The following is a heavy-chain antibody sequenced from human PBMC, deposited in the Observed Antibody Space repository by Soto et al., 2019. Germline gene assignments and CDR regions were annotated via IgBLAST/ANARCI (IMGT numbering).Heavy chain of an antibody. Sequence: QVQLVESGGGLVKPGGSLRLSCAASGFTFSDYYMSWIRQAPGKGLEWVSYISSSSSYTNYADSVKGRFTISRDNAKNSLYLQMNSLRAEDTAVYYCAPGLGGGYDSFHWFDPWGQGTLVTVSS. CDR1: GFTFSDYY. J-gene: IGHJ5*02. D-gene: IGHD5-12*01. CDR2: ISSSSSYT. V-gene: IGHV3-11*05. CDR3: APGLGGGYDSFHWFDP.